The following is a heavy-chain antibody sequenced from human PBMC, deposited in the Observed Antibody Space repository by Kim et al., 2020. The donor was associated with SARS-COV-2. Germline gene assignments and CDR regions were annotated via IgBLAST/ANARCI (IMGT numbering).Heavy chain of an antibody. CDR2: IIPLFFTA. CDR1: GGTFSGYA. Sequence: SVKVSCKTSGGTFSGYAFSLVRQAPGQGLEWMGGIIPLFFTARYAQKFQGRLRITADESKSTAHMELSSLSSEDTAVYFCARVKDYYGSGSYYLFFVTWGQGPLVTVSS. J-gene: IGHJ5*02. V-gene: IGHV1-69*13. D-gene: IGHD3-10*01. CDR3: ARVKDYYGSGSYYLFFVT.